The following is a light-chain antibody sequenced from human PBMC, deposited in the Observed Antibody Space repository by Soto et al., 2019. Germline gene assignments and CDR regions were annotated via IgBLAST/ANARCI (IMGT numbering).Light chain of an antibody. Sequence: DVVMTQSPLSLPVTLGQPASISCRSSHSLVYSDGNIFLNWFHQRPGQSPRRLIYKVSNRDSGVPDRFSGSGSGTDFTLKISRVEAEDVGVYYCMQGTHWPITFGQETRLESK. J-gene: IGKJ5*01. CDR2: KVS. V-gene: IGKV2-30*01. CDR3: MQGTHWPIT. CDR1: HSLVYSDGNIF.